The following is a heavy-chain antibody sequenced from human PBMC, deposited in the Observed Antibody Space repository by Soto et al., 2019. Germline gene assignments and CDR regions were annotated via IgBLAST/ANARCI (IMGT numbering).Heavy chain of an antibody. J-gene: IGHJ3*02. CDR1: GGTFSSYT. V-gene: IGHV1-69*02. CDR2: IIPILGIA. D-gene: IGHD2-2*01. CDR3: ATTLHCSSTSCYAFDI. Sequence: ASVKVSCKASGGTFSSYTISWVRQAPGQGLEWMGRIIPILGIANYAQKFQGRVTITADKSTSTAYMELSSLRSEDTAVYYCATTLHCSSTSCYAFDIWGQGTMVTVSS.